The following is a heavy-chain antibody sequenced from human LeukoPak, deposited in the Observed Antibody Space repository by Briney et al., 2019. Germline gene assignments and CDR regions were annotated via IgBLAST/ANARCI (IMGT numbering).Heavy chain of an antibody. CDR1: GFTFPSYA. V-gene: IGHV3-23*01. CDR2: ISGSGDNT. Sequence: GGSLRLSCAASGFTFPSYAMSWVRQAPGKGLEWVSAISGSGDNTYYIDSVKGRFTISRDNSKNTLYLQMNSLRAEDTAVYYCAREAWEYCSSTSCYNHGDFDYWGQGTLVTVSS. D-gene: IGHD2-2*01. J-gene: IGHJ4*02. CDR3: AREAWEYCSSTSCYNHGDFDY.